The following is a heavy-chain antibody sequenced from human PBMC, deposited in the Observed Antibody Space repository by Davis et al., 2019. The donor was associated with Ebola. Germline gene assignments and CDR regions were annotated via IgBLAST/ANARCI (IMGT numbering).Heavy chain of an antibody. CDR3: AKWGDSGGSYSHFDY. J-gene: IGHJ4*02. CDR1: GYTFTSYG. V-gene: IGHV1-18*01. CDR2: ISAYNGNT. Sequence: ASVKVSCKASGYTFTSYGISWVRQAPGQGLEWMGWISAYNGNTNYAQKLQGRVTMTTDTSTSTAYMELRSLRSDDTAVYYCAKWGDSGGSYSHFDYWGQGTLVTVSS. D-gene: IGHD1-26*01.